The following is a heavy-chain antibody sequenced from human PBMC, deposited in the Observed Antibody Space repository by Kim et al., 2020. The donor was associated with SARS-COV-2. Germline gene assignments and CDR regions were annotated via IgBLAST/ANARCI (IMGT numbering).Heavy chain of an antibody. CDR1: GGSISSYY. CDR3: ARGGGYGDYVVSDYYGMDV. CDR2: IYYSGST. D-gene: IGHD4-17*01. V-gene: IGHV4-59*01. J-gene: IGHJ6*02. Sequence: SETLSLTCTVSGGSISSYYWSWIRQPPGKGLEWIGYIYYSGSTNYNPSLKSRVTISVDTSKNQFSLKLSSVTAADTAVYYCARGGGYGDYVVSDYYGMDVWGQGTTVTVSS.